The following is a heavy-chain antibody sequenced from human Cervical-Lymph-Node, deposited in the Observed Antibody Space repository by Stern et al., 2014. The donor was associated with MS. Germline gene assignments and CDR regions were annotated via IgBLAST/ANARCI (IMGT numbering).Heavy chain of an antibody. CDR1: CASIRSYS. CDR3: AGGSTVGAPDL. CDR2: IIYRGSS. D-gene: IGHD4-23*01. V-gene: IGHV4-59*01. J-gene: IGHJ4*02. Sequence: HVQLQESGPGLVKPSETLSLTCTVSCASIRSYSWCWIRQPPCKGLEWIGCIIYRGSSNQTPSLMSRVTISVDTSKNQFSLRLRSVAAVDTAVYYCAGGSTVGAPDLWGQGTLVTVSS.